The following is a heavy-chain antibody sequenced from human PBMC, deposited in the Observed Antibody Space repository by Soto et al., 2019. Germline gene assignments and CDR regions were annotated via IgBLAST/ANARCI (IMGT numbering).Heavy chain of an antibody. Sequence: EVQLLESGGGLVQPGGSLRLSCAASGFTFSSYAMSWVRQAPGKGLEWVSAISGSGGSTYYADSVKGRFTISRDNSKNTLYLQMNILRAEDTAVYYCALLMVYAIRDGYWGQGTLVTVSS. CDR1: GFTFSSYA. CDR3: ALLMVYAIRDGY. D-gene: IGHD2-8*01. V-gene: IGHV3-23*01. J-gene: IGHJ4*02. CDR2: ISGSGGST.